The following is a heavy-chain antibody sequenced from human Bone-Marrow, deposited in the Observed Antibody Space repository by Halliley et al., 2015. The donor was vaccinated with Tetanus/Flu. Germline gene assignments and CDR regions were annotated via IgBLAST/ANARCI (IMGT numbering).Heavy chain of an antibody. CDR1: GRTISTYF. D-gene: IGHD4-17*01. CDR3: ARQMDGDYFDF. Sequence: GLVKPSETLSLTCSVSGRTISTYFWTWIRQPPGKGLEWLGDINYTGNTNYNPSLNSRVSISFDTSKNQFSLELSSVTATDTAVYFCARQMDGDYFDFWGPGTLVTVSS. J-gene: IGHJ4*02. V-gene: IGHV4-59*08. CDR2: INYTGNT.